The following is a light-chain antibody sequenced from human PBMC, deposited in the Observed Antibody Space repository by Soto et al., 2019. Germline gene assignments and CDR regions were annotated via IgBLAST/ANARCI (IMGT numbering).Light chain of an antibody. CDR2: NAS. CDR1: KSVSRS. V-gene: IGKV3-11*01. J-gene: IGKJ1*01. Sequence: EIVLTQSPDILSLSPGERATLSCRASKSVSRSLVWYQQKPGQAPRLLIYNASNRATGIPVRFSGSGSGTYFTLTISGLAPEDFAVYYCQQRHNWPRTFGQGSRVEI. CDR3: QQRHNWPRT.